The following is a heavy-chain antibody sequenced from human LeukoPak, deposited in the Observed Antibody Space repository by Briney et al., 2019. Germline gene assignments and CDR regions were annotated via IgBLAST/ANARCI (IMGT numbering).Heavy chain of an antibody. CDR1: GFTFSSYW. V-gene: IGHV3-74*01. Sequence: GGSLRLSCAASGFTFSSYWMHWVRQAPGKGLVWVSRINNDGSSTTYADSVKGRFTISIDNAKNKLYLQMNSLRAEDTAVYYCAKGSKEVLFTRDHYKDVWGKGTTVTISS. CDR2: INNDGSST. CDR3: AKGSKEVLFTRDHYKDV. D-gene: IGHD3-3*01. J-gene: IGHJ6*03.